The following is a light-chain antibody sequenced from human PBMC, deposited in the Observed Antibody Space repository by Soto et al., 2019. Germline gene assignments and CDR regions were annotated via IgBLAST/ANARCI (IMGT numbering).Light chain of an antibody. CDR2: AAS. V-gene: IGKV1-39*01. CDR3: QQSYSTPIT. Sequence: DIQMTQSPSSLSSSVGGRVTITCRASQGISTYLNWYQQKPGKAPKLLIYAASSLQSGVPSRFSGSGSETDFTLTISSLQPEDFATYYCQQSYSTPITFGQGTRLEI. CDR1: QGISTY. J-gene: IGKJ5*01.